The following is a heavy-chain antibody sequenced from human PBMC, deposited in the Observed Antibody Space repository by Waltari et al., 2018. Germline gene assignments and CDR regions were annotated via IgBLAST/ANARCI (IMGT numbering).Heavy chain of an antibody. CDR3: AKGKATTVIDY. Sequence: QVQLVESGGGVVQPGRSLRLSCAASGFTFSSYGMPWVRQAPGKGLEWVAVISYDGSNKYYADSVKGRFTISRDNSKNTLYLQMNSLRAEDTAVYYCAKGKATTVIDYWGQGTLVTVSS. D-gene: IGHD4-17*01. V-gene: IGHV3-30*18. J-gene: IGHJ4*02. CDR2: ISYDGSNK. CDR1: GFTFSSYG.